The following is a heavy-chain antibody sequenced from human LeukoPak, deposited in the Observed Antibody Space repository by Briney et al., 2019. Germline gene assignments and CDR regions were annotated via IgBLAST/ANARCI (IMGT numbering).Heavy chain of an antibody. CDR3: AKSASLRYFDWLLFGGYFDY. CDR1: GFTFSSYA. D-gene: IGHD3-9*01. J-gene: IGHJ4*02. Sequence: PGGSLRLSCAASGFTFSSYAVSWVRQAPGKGLEWVSAISGSGGSTYYADSVKGRFTISRDNSKNTLYLQMNSLRAEDTAVYYCAKSASLRYFDWLLFGGYFDYWGQGTLVTVSS. V-gene: IGHV3-23*01. CDR2: ISGSGGST.